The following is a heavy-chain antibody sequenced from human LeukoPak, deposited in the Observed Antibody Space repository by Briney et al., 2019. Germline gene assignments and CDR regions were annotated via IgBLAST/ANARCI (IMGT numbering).Heavy chain of an antibody. CDR3: AKDAQRGFDYSNSLQN. J-gene: IGHJ1*01. D-gene: IGHD4-11*01. CDR1: GFTFSHYG. CDR2: IWSDGSDK. Sequence: PGGSLRLSCAASGFTFSHYGMHWARQTPGAGLEWVAVIWSDGSDKYYAKSVKGRFTTSRDNSKNSLFLQMNSLRAEDTAVYYCAKDAQRGFDYSNSLQNWGQGILVTVSS. V-gene: IGHV3-33*06.